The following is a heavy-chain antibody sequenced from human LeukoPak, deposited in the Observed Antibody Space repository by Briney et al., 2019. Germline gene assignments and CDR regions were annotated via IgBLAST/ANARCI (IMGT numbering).Heavy chain of an antibody. Sequence: GGSLRLSCAASGFTFSNYALSWVRQAPGKGLEWVSSISGTGSSTYYADSVKGRFTISRDNSKNTLYLQMNSLRAEDTAVYYCAKHQSYYYDTSGYLGYWGQGILVTVSS. J-gene: IGHJ4*02. CDR1: GFTFSNYA. D-gene: IGHD3-22*01. V-gene: IGHV3-23*01. CDR2: ISGTGSST. CDR3: AKHQSYYYDTSGYLGY.